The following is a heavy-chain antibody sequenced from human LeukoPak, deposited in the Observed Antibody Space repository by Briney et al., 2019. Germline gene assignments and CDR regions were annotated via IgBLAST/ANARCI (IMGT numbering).Heavy chain of an antibody. Sequence: SVKVSCKASGYTFTSYGISWVRQAPGQGLEWMGVIIPIFGTPNYAQKFQGRVTITADKSTNTAYMELSSLRSEDTAMYFCAGYCGGDCFPPGTSYWGQGTLVIVSS. CDR3: AGYCGGDCFPPGTSY. J-gene: IGHJ4*02. CDR1: GYTFTSYG. V-gene: IGHV1-69*06. D-gene: IGHD2-21*02. CDR2: IIPIFGTP.